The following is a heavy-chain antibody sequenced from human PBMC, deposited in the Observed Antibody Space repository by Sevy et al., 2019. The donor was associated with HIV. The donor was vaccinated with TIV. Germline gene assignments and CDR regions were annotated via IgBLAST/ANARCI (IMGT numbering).Heavy chain of an antibody. CDR1: GGSINSNNW. CDR2: IYHSGSI. CDR3: ASRLWFGELGGGYFDY. V-gene: IGHV4-4*02. Sequence: SKTLSLTCAVSGGSINSNNWWSWVRQPPGKGLEWIGEIYHSGSINYNPSLKSRVTISVDKSKKQFSLKVNSVTAADTAVYYCASRLWFGELGGGYFDYWGQGTLVTVSS. J-gene: IGHJ4*02. D-gene: IGHD3-10*01.